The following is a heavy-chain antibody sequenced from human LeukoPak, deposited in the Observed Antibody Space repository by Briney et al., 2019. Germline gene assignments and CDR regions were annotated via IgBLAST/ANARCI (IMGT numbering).Heavy chain of an antibody. D-gene: IGHD4-17*01. CDR1: GYTLNSSY. Sequence: ASVKDTCKASGYTLNSSYMHWVRQAPGQGLEWMGIINPSDDSTRYAQKFQGRVTMTKDTSTHTVSMPLSSLTAGDTDVHYCARVGSGDYSGGVFEIWGQRPMVTVSS. V-gene: IGHV1-46*02. J-gene: IGHJ3*02. CDR3: ARVGSGDYSGGVFEI. CDR2: INPSDDST.